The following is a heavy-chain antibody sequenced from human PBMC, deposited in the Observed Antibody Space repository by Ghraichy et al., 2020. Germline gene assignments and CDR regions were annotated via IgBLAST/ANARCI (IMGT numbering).Heavy chain of an antibody. D-gene: IGHD2/OR15-2a*01. J-gene: IGHJ5*02. CDR1: GFTFSNYG. CDR3: AKSTTRFGTADWVDP. Sequence: GGSLRLSCAASGFTFSNYGMHWVRQAPGKGLGWVAQISYDGSDKYYTDSVKGRFTISRDNSKNTLYLQMNSLRGEDTAVYYCAKSTTRFGTADWVDPWGQGTLVTVSS. V-gene: IGHV3-30*18. CDR2: ISYDGSDK.